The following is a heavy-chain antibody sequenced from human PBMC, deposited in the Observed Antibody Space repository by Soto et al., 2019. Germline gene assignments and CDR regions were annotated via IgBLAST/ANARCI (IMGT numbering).Heavy chain of an antibody. CDR1: GFTFSSYS. V-gene: IGHV3-21*01. CDR3: ARDMGPIEQWLDHYYYYCMDV. CDR2: ISSSSSYI. J-gene: IGHJ6*02. D-gene: IGHD6-19*01. Sequence: GGSLRRSFAASGFTFSSYSMNWVRQAPGKVLGLVSSISSSSSYIYYAESVKGRFTISRDNAKKSLYLQMNSMREEDTDVYYCARDMGPIEQWLDHYYYYCMDVGSQGTTVKVSS.